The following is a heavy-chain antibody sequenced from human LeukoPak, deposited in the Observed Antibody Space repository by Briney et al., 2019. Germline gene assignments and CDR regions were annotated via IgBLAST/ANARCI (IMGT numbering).Heavy chain of an antibody. J-gene: IGHJ4*02. V-gene: IGHV4-59*01. CDR3: ARDRGMGVDY. CDR2: IYYSGST. CDR1: GGSISSYY. Sequence: SETLSLTCTVSGGSISSYYWSWIRQPPGKGLEGIGYIYYSGSTNYNPSLTSRVTISVDTSKNQFSLKLSSVTAADTAVYYCARDRGMGVDYWGQGTLVTVSS. D-gene: IGHD3-16*01.